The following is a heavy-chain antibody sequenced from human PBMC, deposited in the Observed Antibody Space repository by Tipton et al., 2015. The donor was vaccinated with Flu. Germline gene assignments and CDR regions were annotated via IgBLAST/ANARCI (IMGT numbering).Heavy chain of an antibody. J-gene: IGHJ5*02. CDR2: ISRSGSA. Sequence: TLSLTCAVSGDSISSDYYWGWVRQFPGKGLEWIGSISRSGSANYNPSLKSRVTISIDTSKNQFSLSMKSVTAADLAVYYCAGRDYSNYVSDPKSWFDPWGQGTLVTVSS. D-gene: IGHD4-11*01. CDR1: GDSISSDYY. CDR3: AGRDYSNYVSDPKSWFDP. V-gene: IGHV4-38-2*01.